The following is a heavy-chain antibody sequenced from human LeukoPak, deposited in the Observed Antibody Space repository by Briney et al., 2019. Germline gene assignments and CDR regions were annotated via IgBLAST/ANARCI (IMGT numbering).Heavy chain of an antibody. CDR2: ISAYDGNK. D-gene: IGHD2-21*02. CDR1: GYSFSSYG. CDR3: ARDSPMTHLYPSDSHPFYFNGMDV. Sequence: ASVKVSCKASGYSFSSYGLTWVRQAPGQGLEWMGWISAYDGNKNYAKKFQDRVTMTTDAPTNTGYLEVRSLTYDDTAVYYCARDSPMTHLYPSDSHPFYFNGMDVWGHGTMVTVSS. V-gene: IGHV1-18*01. J-gene: IGHJ6*02.